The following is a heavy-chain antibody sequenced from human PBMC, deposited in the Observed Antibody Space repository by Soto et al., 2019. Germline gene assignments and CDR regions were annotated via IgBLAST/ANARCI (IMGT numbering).Heavy chain of an antibody. Sequence: GGSLRLSCAASGFTFSSYWMSWVRQAPGKGLEWVANIKQDGSEKYYVDSVKGRFTISRDNAKNSLYLQMNSLRAEDTAVYYCARGYCSGGSCYGVEAFDIWGQGTMVTVSS. CDR2: IKQDGSEK. J-gene: IGHJ3*02. V-gene: IGHV3-7*01. D-gene: IGHD2-15*01. CDR3: ARGYCSGGSCYGVEAFDI. CDR1: GFTFSSYW.